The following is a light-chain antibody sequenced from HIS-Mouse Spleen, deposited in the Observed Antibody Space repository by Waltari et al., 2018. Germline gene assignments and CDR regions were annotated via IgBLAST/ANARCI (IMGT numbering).Light chain of an antibody. CDR1: QGISSY. Sequence: DIQLTQSPSFLSASVGDRVTITCRASQGISSYLAWYQQKPGKAPKPLIYAASTLQSGVPSRFSGSGSETEFTLTISSLQPEDCATYYCQQLNSYPPTFGQGTKVEIK. V-gene: IGKV1-9*01. J-gene: IGKJ1*01. CDR3: QQLNSYPPT. CDR2: AAS.